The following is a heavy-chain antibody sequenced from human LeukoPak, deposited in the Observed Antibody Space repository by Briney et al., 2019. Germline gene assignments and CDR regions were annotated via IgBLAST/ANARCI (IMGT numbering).Heavy chain of an antibody. CDR2: IYHSGST. D-gene: IGHD4-17*01. Sequence: SETLSLTCTVSGYSISSGYYWGWIRQPPGKGLEWIGSIYHSGSTYYNPSLKSRVTISVDTSKNQFSLKLSSVTAADTAVYYCAGGYGDYGYYWGQGTLVTVSS. V-gene: IGHV4-38-2*02. CDR1: GYSISSGYY. J-gene: IGHJ4*02. CDR3: AGGYGDYGYY.